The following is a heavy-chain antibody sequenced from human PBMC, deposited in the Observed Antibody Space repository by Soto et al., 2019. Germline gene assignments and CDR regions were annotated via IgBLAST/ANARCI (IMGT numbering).Heavy chain of an antibody. V-gene: IGHV3-33*06. CDR2: IWYDGSNK. CDR1: GFTFSSYG. D-gene: IGHD3-22*01. CDR3: AKIESRFYYDSTGYYPFGY. J-gene: IGHJ4*02. Sequence: GGSLRLSCAAPGFTFSSYGMHWVRQAPGKGLEWVAVIWYDGSNKYYADSVKGRFTISRDNSKNTVYLQMNSLRAEDTAVYYCAKIESRFYYDSTGYYPFGYWGQGTLVTVSS.